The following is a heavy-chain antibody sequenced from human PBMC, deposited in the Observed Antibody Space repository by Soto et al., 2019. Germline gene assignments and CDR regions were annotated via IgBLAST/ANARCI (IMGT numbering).Heavy chain of an antibody. CDR3: AASIFYYGMDV. CDR2: IYPGDSDT. J-gene: IGHJ6*02. CDR1: GYRFTTDW. Sequence: PGESLKISCKGSGYRFTTDWISWVRQMPGKGLEWMGIIYPGDSDTKYNPSFQGQVTISADKSITTTYLQWSSLKASDTAIYYCAASIFYYGMDVWGQGTTVTVSS. V-gene: IGHV5-51*01.